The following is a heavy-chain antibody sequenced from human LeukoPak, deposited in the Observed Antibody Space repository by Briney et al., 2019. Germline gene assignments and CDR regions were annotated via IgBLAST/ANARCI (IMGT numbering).Heavy chain of an antibody. CDR3: ARVKAGGYCSSTSCPSGPQGIDY. J-gene: IGHJ4*02. V-gene: IGHV1-69*13. D-gene: IGHD2-2*01. CDR2: IIPIFGTA. CDR1: GGTFSSYA. Sequence: GASVKVSCKASGGTFSSYAISWVRQAPGQGLEWMGGIIPIFGTANYAQKFQGRVTITADESTSTAYMELSSLRSEDTAVYYCARVKAGGYCSSTSCPSGPQGIDYWGQGTLVTVSS.